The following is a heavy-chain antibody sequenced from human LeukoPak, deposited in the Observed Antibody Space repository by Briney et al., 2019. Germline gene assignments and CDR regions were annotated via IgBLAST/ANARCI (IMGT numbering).Heavy chain of an antibody. CDR3: ARAYDFWSGSLGY. J-gene: IGHJ4*02. CDR1: GGSISSGSYY. Sequence: SQTLSLTCTVSGGSISSGSYYWRWIRQPAGKGLEWVGRIYTSASTNYNPSLKSRVPISVDTSKNQFSLKLSSVTAADTAVYYCARAYDFWSGSLGYWGQGTLVTVSS. CDR2: IYTSAST. V-gene: IGHV4-61*02. D-gene: IGHD3-3*01.